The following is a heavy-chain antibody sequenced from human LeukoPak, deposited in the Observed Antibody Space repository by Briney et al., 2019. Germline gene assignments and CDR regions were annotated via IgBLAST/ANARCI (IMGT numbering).Heavy chain of an antibody. J-gene: IGHJ4*02. Sequence: GGSLRLSCAASGFTFNNYIMNWVRQAPGKGLEWVSSISSSSSYIYYADSVKGRFTISRDNAKNSLYLQMNSLRAEDTAVYYCARDGLLWFGEGSFFDYWGQGTLVTVSS. CDR3: ARDGLLWFGEGSFFDY. CDR2: ISSSSSYI. V-gene: IGHV3-21*01. CDR1: GFTFNNYI. D-gene: IGHD3-10*01.